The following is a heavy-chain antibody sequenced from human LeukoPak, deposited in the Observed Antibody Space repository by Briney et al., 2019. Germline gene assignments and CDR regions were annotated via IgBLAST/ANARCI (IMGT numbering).Heavy chain of an antibody. V-gene: IGHV4-30-4*08. J-gene: IGHJ5*02. D-gene: IGHD2-2*01. CDR2: IYYSGNT. Sequence: SETLSLTCTVSGGSLSSGDYYWGWLRQPPGRGLEWVGYIYYSGNTFHYNPSLKSRVNISVDTTKNQFSLRLSSVTAVDTAVYYCASTNCSSAGCYGANWFDPWGQGTLVTVSS. CDR1: GGSLSSGDYY. CDR3: ASTNCSSAGCYGANWFDP.